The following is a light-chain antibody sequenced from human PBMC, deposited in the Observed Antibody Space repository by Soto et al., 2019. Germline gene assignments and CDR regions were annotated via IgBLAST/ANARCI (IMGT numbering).Light chain of an antibody. CDR3: SSYTSSDTDV. Sequence: SSLAHPPPLSRSPGQTIPIPCTGTRTDVGNYNYDSWHQHPPGKAPKLMINDVSNRPSGVSSRFSGSKSGNTASLTISGLQAEDEADYYCSSYTSSDTDVFGAGTKVTVL. CDR2: DVS. J-gene: IGLJ1*01. CDR1: RTDVGNYNY. V-gene: IGLV2-14*03.